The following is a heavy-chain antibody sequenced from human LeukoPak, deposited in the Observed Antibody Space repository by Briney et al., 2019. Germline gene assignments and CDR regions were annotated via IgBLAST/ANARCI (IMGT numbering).Heavy chain of an antibody. D-gene: IGHD2-21*02. CDR2: ISYDGSNK. V-gene: IGHV3-30-3*01. CDR1: GFTFSSYA. CDR3: AREGGRIAYCGGDCYPYAFDI. J-gene: IGHJ3*02. Sequence: GGSLRLSCAASGFTFSSYAMHWVRQAPGKGLEWVAVISYDGSNKYYADSVKGRFTISRDNSKNTLYLQMNSLRAEDTAVYYCAREGGRIAYCGGDCYPYAFDIWGQGTMVTVSS.